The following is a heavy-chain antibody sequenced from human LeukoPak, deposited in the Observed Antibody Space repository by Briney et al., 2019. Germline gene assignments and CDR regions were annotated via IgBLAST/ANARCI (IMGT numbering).Heavy chain of an antibody. CDR1: GFTFSSYA. CDR2: ISYDGSNK. J-gene: IGHJ4*02. V-gene: IGHV3-30-3*01. CDR3: ARDVDTIFGVVIILGYFDY. D-gene: IGHD3-3*01. Sequence: GGSLRLSCAASGFTFSSYAMHWVRQAPGKGLEWVAVISYDGSNKYYADSVKGRFTISRDNSKNTLYLQMNSLRAEDTAVYYCARDVDTIFGVVIILGYFDYWGQGTLVTVSS.